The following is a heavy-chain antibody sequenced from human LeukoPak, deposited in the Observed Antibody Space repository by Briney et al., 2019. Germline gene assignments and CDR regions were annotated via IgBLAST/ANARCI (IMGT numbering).Heavy chain of an antibody. CDR1: GGSISSSSYY. V-gene: IGHV4-39*07. Sequence: PSETLCLTCTVSGGSISSSSYYWGWIRQPPGKGLEWIGSIYYSRSTYYNPSLKSRVTISVDTSKNQFSLKLSSVTAADTAVYYCARLLGEGPPTFDYWGQGTLVTVSS. J-gene: IGHJ4*02. CDR3: ARLLGEGPPTFDY. D-gene: IGHD3-10*01. CDR2: IYYSRST.